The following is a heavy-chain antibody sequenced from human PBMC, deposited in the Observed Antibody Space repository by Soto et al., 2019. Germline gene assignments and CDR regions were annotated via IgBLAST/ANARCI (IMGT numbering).Heavy chain of an antibody. CDR1: GGSISSYY. Sequence: SETLSLICTVSGGSISSYYWSWIRQPPGKGLEWIGYIYYSGSTNYNPSLKSRVTISVDTSKKQFALKLSSVTAADTAVYYCARGSSPERFQHWGQGTLVTVSS. D-gene: IGHD6-13*01. CDR2: IYYSGST. J-gene: IGHJ1*01. CDR3: ARGSSPERFQH. V-gene: IGHV4-59*08.